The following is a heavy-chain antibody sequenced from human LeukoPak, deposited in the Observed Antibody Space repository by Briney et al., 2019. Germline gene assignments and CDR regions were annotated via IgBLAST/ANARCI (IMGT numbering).Heavy chain of an antibody. D-gene: IGHD1-26*01. J-gene: IGHJ4*02. V-gene: IGHV4-4*07. CDR1: GGSISSYY. Sequence: PSETLSLTCTVSGGSISSYYWSWIRQPAGKGLEWIGRIYTSGSTNYNPFFKSRVTMSLDTSQREVSLTLTSMTAADTAVYFCARGSGSYRPLYFFDYWGQGTLVTVSS. CDR2: IYTSGST. CDR3: ARGSGSYRPLYFFDY.